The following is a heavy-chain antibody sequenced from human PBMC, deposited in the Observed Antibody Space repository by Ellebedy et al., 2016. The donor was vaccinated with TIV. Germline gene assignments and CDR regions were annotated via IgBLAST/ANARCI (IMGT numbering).Heavy chain of an antibody. J-gene: IGHJ4*02. CDR3: VKLDSSGFYYGRLDY. CDR1: GFTFSGHA. Sequence: GGSLRLSCAASGFTFSGHAMSWVRQTPGKGLEWVSGIIAGVDSTHSVDSVKGRFTISRDNSKKTLYLQMNSLRAEDTAVDYCVKLDSSGFYYGRLDYWGQGTLDTVSS. D-gene: IGHD3-22*01. CDR2: IIAGVDST. V-gene: IGHV3-23*01.